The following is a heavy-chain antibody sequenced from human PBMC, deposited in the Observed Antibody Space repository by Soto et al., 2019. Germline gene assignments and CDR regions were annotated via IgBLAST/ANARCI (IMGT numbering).Heavy chain of an antibody. Sequence: SQTLSLTCAISGDSVSSNSAAWNWIRQSPSRGLEWLGRTYYRSKWYNDYAVSVKSRITINPDTSKNQFSLQLNSVTPEDTAVYYCARDPGYGDYGQYYYYYGMDVWGQGTTVTV. CDR1: GDSVSSNSAA. CDR3: ARDPGYGDYGQYYYYYGMDV. V-gene: IGHV6-1*01. CDR2: TYYRSKWYN. D-gene: IGHD4-17*01. J-gene: IGHJ6*02.